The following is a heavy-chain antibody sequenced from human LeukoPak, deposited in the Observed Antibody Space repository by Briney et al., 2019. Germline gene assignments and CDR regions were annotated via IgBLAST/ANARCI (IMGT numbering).Heavy chain of an antibody. CDR2: IIPILGIA. J-gene: IGHJ3*02. V-gene: IGHV1-69*02. D-gene: IGHD2-2*03. Sequence: SVKVSCKASGGTFSSYTISWVRQAPGQALEWMGRIIPILGIANYAQKFQGRVTITADKSTSTAYMELSSLRSEDTAVYYCAVLDIVVVPAARDAFDIWGQGTMVTVSS. CDR3: AVLDIVVVPAARDAFDI. CDR1: GGTFSSYT.